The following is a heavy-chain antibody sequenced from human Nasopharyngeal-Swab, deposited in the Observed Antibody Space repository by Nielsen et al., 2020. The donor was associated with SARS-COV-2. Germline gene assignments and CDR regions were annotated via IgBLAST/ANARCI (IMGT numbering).Heavy chain of an antibody. V-gene: IGHV4-39*07. CDR3: ARARPGLWEPAPYGMDV. Sequence: PGKGLEWIGSIYYIGSTYYNPSLKSRVTISVDTSKNQFSLKLSSVTAADTAVYYCARARPGLWEPAPYGMDVWGQGTTVTVSS. D-gene: IGHD4/OR15-4a*01. J-gene: IGHJ6*02. CDR2: IYYIGST.